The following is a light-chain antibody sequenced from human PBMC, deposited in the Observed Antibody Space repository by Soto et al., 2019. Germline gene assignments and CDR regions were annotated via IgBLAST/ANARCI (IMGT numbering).Light chain of an antibody. Sequence: EMVLTQSPGTLSLSPGKRATLSCRANQRVTSVHLAWYQQRPGQAPKLLIYGASNRATGVTERFTGSPSATDFNLTISRLGPEDSATYYCQYYGASPLYTFGRGTKLEIE. CDR2: GAS. J-gene: IGKJ2*01. CDR1: QRVTSVH. CDR3: QYYGASPLYT. V-gene: IGKV3-20*01.